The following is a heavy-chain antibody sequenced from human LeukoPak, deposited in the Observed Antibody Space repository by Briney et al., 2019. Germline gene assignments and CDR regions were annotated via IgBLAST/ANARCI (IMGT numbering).Heavy chain of an antibody. CDR1: GFTFSSYW. V-gene: IGHV3-7*01. CDR3: ARDSSPVSSFYYYYGMDV. D-gene: IGHD3-16*02. J-gene: IGHJ6*02. CDR2: IKQDGSEK. Sequence: GGSLRLSCAASGFTFSSYWMSWVRQAPGKGLEWVANIKQDGSEKYYVDSVRGRFTISRDNAKNSLYLQMNSLRAEDTAVYYCARDSSPVSSFYYYYGMDVWGQGTTVTVSS.